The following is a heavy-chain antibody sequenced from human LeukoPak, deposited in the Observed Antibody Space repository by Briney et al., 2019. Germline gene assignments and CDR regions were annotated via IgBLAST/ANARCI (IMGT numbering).Heavy chain of an antibody. Sequence: PSETLSLTCTVSGGSISSYYWSWIRQPAGKGLEWIGRIYTSGSTNYNPSLKSRVTISVDTSKNQFSLKLSSVTAADTAVYYCARDEYYDSSVGVSYYYYMDVWGKGTTVTVSS. CDR1: GGSISSYY. D-gene: IGHD3-22*01. CDR3: ARDEYYDSSVGVSYYYYMDV. J-gene: IGHJ6*03. CDR2: IYTSGST. V-gene: IGHV4-4*07.